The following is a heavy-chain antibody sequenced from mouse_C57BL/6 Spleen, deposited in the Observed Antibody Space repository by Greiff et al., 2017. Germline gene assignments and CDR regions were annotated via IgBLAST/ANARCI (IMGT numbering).Heavy chain of an antibody. CDR2: IRLKSDNYAT. CDR1: GFTFSNYW. CDR3: TENYSNYVGFAY. Sequence: EVMLVESGGGLVQPGGSMKLSCVASGFTFSNYWMNWVRQSPEKGLEWVAQIRLKSDNYATHYAESVKGRFTISRDDSKSSVYLQMNNLRAEDTGIYYCTENYSNYVGFAYWGQGTLVTVSA. V-gene: IGHV6-3*01. J-gene: IGHJ3*01. D-gene: IGHD2-5*01.